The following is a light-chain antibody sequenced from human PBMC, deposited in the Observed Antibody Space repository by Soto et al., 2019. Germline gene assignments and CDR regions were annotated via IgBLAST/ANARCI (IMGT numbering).Light chain of an antibody. CDR1: QSVSSSY. V-gene: IGKV3D-15*01. CDR2: GAS. CDR3: QQYNNWPRT. J-gene: IGKJ1*01. Sequence: EIVLTQSPGTLSLSPGERATLSCRASQSVSSSYLAWYQQKPGQATRLLIYGASSRATGIPARFSGSGSGTELTITISSLQSEDCEVYDCQQYNNWPRTFGQGTKVDIK.